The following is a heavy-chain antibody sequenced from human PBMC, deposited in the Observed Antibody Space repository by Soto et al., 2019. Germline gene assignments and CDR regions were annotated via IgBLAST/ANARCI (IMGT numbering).Heavy chain of an antibody. J-gene: IGHJ4*02. CDR3: AKDDSRILDHQYYFDY. V-gene: IGHV3-23*01. D-gene: IGHD3-3*01. Sequence: EVQLLESGGGLVQPGGSLRLSCAASGFTFSIYAMSWVRQAPGKGLEWVSAISGSGGSTYYADSVKGRFTISRDNSKNTLYLQMNSLRAEDTAVYYCAKDDSRILDHQYYFDYWGQGTLVTVSS. CDR1: GFTFSIYA. CDR2: ISGSGGST.